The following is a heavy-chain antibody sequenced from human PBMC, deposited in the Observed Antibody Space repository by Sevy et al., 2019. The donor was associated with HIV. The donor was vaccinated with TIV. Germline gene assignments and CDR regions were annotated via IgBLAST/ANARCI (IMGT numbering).Heavy chain of an antibody. Sequence: GGSLRLSCAASGFTISNHGMHWVRQAPGKGLEWVAVIWYDGSTEHYADFVKGRFTISRDTSKNTLYLQMNTLRGEDSAVYFCATYYDSAFDGAFDIWGQGTLVTVSS. D-gene: IGHD3-22*01. CDR1: GFTISNHG. V-gene: IGHV3-33*01. CDR2: IWYDGSTE. J-gene: IGHJ3*02. CDR3: ATYYDSAFDGAFDI.